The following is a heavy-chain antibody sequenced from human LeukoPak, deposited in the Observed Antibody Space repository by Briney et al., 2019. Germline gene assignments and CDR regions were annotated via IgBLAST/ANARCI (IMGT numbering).Heavy chain of an antibody. V-gene: IGHV4-39*01. Sequence: PSETLSLTCNVSGGSISSSSYYWGWIRQPPGKGLEWIGSVFYSGSTYHNPSLKSRVTISVDTSKNQISLKLSSVTAADTGVYYCATPDYGIFGVGTKLADYWGQGTLVTVSS. CDR3: ATPDYGIFGVGTKLADY. CDR2: VFYSGST. J-gene: IGHJ4*02. CDR1: GGSISSSSYY. D-gene: IGHD3-3*01.